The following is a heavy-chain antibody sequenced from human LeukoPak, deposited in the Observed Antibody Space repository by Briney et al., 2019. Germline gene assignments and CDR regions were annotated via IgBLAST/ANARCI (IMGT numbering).Heavy chain of an antibody. CDR3: ARVGIYLDSSGYSWPHWFDP. Sequence: SETLSLTCAVYGGSFSGYYWSWIRQPPGKGLEWIGEINHSGSTNYNPSLKSRLTRSVDTSRNQFSLKLKSVTAADTAVYYCARVGIYLDSSGYSWPHWFDPWGQGTLVTVSS. D-gene: IGHD3-22*01. CDR2: INHSGST. CDR1: GGSFSGYY. V-gene: IGHV4-34*01. J-gene: IGHJ5*02.